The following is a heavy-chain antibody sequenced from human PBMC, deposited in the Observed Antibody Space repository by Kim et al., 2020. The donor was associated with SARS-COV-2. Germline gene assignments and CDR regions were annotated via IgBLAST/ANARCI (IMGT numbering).Heavy chain of an antibody. CDR1: GDSISSTAYY. J-gene: IGHJ4*02. V-gene: IGHV4-39*07. Sequence: SETLSLTCTVSGDSISSTAYYWGWIRQPPGKGLEWIGNIFYTGTTSYNPSLKSRVTISVDTSKNQFSLKVRSVTAADTAVYYCARAWSIYYFDYWGQGT. CDR2: IFYTGTT. D-gene: IGHD3-3*01. CDR3: ARAWSIYYFDY.